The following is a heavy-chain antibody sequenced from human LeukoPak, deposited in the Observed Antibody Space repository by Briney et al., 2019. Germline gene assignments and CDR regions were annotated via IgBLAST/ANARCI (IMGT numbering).Heavy chain of an antibody. CDR1: GYTLTAYY. V-gene: IGHV1-2*02. D-gene: IGHD1-26*01. CDR2: INPNSGGT. Sequence: ASVKVSCKASGYTLTAYYMHWVRQAPGQGLEWVGWINPNSGGTNSAQNFQGRVTMTRDTSISTAYMELSSLRSDDTAVYYCARGASSNWFDPWGQGTLVTVSS. J-gene: IGHJ5*02. CDR3: ARGASSNWFDP.